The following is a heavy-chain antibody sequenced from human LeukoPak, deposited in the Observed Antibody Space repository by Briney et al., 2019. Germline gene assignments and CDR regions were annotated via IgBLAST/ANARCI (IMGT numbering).Heavy chain of an antibody. CDR2: IIPIFGTA. V-gene: IGHV1-69*05. J-gene: IGHJ3*02. CDR3: AANKYCTNGVCYFNAFDI. CDR1: GGTFSSYA. Sequence: ASVKVSCKASGGTFSSYAISWVRQAPGQGLEWRGGIIPIFGTANYAQKFQGRVTITTDESTSTAYMELSSLRSEDTAVYYCAANKYCTNGVCYFNAFDIWGQGTMVTPSS. D-gene: IGHD2-8*01.